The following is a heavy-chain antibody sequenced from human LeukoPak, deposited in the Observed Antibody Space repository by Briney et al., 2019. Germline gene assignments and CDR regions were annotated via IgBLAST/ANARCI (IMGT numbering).Heavy chain of an antibody. V-gene: IGHV4-30-2*02. CDR1: GGSISSGGYS. J-gene: IGHJ4*02. Sequence: PSETLSLTCAVSGGSISSGGYSWSWIRQPPGKGLEWIGYIYHSGSTYYNPSLKSRVTISVDRSKNQFSLKLSSVTAADTAVYYCARKRVYDFWSGYLDYWGQGTLVTVSS. CDR2: IYHSGST. D-gene: IGHD3-3*01. CDR3: ARKRVYDFWSGYLDY.